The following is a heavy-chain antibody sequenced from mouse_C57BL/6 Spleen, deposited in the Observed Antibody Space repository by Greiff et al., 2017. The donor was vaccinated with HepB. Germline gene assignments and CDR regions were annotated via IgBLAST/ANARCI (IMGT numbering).Heavy chain of an antibody. CDR2: INPSSGYT. V-gene: IGHV1-4*01. CDR1: GYTFTSYT. D-gene: IGHD2-12*01. CDR3: ARVLLNAMDY. J-gene: IGHJ4*01. Sequence: QVHVKQSGAELARPGASVKMSCKASGYTFTSYTMHWVKQRPGQGLEWIGYINPSSGYTKYNQKFKYKATLTADKSSSTAYMQLSSLTSEDSAVYYCARVLLNAMDYWGQGTSVTVSS.